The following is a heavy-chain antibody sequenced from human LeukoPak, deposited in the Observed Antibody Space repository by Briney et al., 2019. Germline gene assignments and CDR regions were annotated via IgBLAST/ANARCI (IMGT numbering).Heavy chain of an antibody. CDR2: ISGSGGST. D-gene: IGHD2-15*01. J-gene: IGHJ4*02. CDR1: GFTFSSYA. Sequence: GGSLRLSCAASGFTFSSYAMSWVRQAPGKGLEWVSAISGSGGSTYYADSVKGRFTISRDNSKNTLYLQMNSLRAKDTAVYYCAKVSDIVVVVAATVDYWGQGTLVTVSS. CDR3: AKVSDIVVVVAATVDY. V-gene: IGHV3-23*01.